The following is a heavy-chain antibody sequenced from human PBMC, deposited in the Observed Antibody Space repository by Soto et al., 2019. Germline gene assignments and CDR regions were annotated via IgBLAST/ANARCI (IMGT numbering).Heavy chain of an antibody. D-gene: IGHD3-3*01. CDR3: TKVGGLYDFWSGPLHFDL. Sequence: EAQLVESGGGLVQPGRSPRLSCAGSGFIFDDFAIHWVGQAPGKGLEWVSGISWNSDSIGYADSVKGRFTISRDNTKNALYLQMNSLRVEDTALYYCTKVGGLYDFWSGPLHFDLWGQGTLVTVSS. V-gene: IGHV3-9*01. CDR2: ISWNSDSI. CDR1: GFIFDDFA. J-gene: IGHJ4*02.